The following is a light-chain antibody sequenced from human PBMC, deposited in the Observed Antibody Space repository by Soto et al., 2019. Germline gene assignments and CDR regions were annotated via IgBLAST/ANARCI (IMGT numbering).Light chain of an antibody. V-gene: IGKV1-5*03. CDR2: QAS. CDR1: QSISRQ. CDR3: QQRSNWPLT. J-gene: IGKJ4*01. Sequence: DIQMTQSPSTLSASVGDRVSITCRASQSISRQLAWYQQKPGKAPNLLIYQASNLETGVPSRFTGSGSGTEFTLTISSLEPEDFAVYYCQQRSNWPLTFGGGTKVEIK.